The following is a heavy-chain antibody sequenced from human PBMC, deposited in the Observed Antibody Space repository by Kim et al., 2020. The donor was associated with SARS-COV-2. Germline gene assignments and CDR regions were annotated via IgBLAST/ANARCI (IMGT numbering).Heavy chain of an antibody. CDR1: GFTFSSYA. Sequence: GGSLRPSCAASGFTFSSYAMSWVLQAPGKGLEWVSVIYSGGSSTYYADSVKGRFTISRDNSKNTLYLQMNSLRAEDTAVYYCAKGGDYGDYFDYWGQGTL. V-gene: IGHV3-23*03. CDR3: AKGGDYGDYFDY. D-gene: IGHD4-17*01. CDR2: IYSGGSST. J-gene: IGHJ4*02.